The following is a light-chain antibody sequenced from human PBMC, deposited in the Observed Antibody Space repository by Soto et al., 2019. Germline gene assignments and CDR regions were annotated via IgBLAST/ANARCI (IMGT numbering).Light chain of an antibody. CDR1: QSVSSN. J-gene: IGKJ2*01. V-gene: IGKV3-15*01. Sequence: EIVMTQSPATLSVSPGERATLSCRASQSVSSNLAWYQQKPGQAPRLLIYGASTRATGIPASFSGSGSGTEFSLIIGSLQSEDFAVYYCQQYNNWPYTFGQGTKLEIK. CDR2: GAS. CDR3: QQYNNWPYT.